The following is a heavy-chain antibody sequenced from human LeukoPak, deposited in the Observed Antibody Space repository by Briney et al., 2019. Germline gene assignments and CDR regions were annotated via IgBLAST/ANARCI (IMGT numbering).Heavy chain of an antibody. J-gene: IGHJ2*01. D-gene: IGHD3-9*01. CDR1: GGSISSYY. CDR2: IYYSGST. V-gene: IGHV4-59*01. Sequence: PSETLSLTCTVSGGSISSYYWSWIRQPPGKGLEWIGYIYYSGSTNYNPSLKSRVTISVDTSKNQFSLKLSSVTAADTAVYYCARVPVDGPADWYFDLWGRGTLVTVSS. CDR3: ARVPVDGPADWYFDL.